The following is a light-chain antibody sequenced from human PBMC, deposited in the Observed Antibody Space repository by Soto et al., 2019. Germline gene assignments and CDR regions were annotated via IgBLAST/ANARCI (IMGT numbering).Light chain of an antibody. CDR3: QQYYSTPYT. J-gene: IGKJ2*01. V-gene: IGKV4-1*01. CDR1: QSVLYSSNNKNY. Sequence: DIVMTQSPDSLAVSVGERATINCKSSQSVLYSSNNKNYLAWYQQKPGQPPKLLIYWATTRQSGVPDRFSGSGSGTDFTLTIRSLQAEDVAVYYCQQYYSTPYTFGQGTKVDIK. CDR2: WAT.